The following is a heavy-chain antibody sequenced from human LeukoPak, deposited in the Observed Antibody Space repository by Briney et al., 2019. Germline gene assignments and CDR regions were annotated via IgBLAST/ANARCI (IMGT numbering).Heavy chain of an antibody. D-gene: IGHD6-19*01. CDR1: GFTVNSNY. CDR3: ARTLAGTGNYFDY. Sequence: GGSLTLSCSVSGFTVNSNYMMWLRPAPGQELKGVSIIYSGGNIYYTDSVKGRFTISRDNSKNTLYLQMNGLRAEDTAVYFCARTLAGTGNYFDYWGQGTLVTVSS. J-gene: IGHJ4*02. CDR2: IYSGGNI. V-gene: IGHV3-53*01.